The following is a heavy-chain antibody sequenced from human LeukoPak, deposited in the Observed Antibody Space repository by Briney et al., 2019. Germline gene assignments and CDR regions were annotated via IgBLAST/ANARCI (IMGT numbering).Heavy chain of an antibody. J-gene: IGHJ3*02. CDR2: ISAYNGNT. CDR1: GYTFTSYG. CDR3: ARHLQAGAGPDAFAI. D-gene: IGHD1-26*01. Sequence: GASVKVSCKASGYTFTSYGISGVRQAPGQGLEWMGWISAYNGNTNYAQKLQGRVTMTTDTSTSTACMELPSQPSDDTAVYYCARHLQAGAGPDAFAIWGQGTTVTVSS. V-gene: IGHV1-18*01.